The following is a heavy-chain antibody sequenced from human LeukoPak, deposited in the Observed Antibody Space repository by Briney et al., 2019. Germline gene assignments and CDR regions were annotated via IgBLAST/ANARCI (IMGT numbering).Heavy chain of an antibody. J-gene: IGHJ6*03. D-gene: IGHD1-26*01. CDR2: ISSSSSYI. Sequence: GGSLRPSCAASGFTFSSYSMNWVRQAPGKGLEWVSSISSSSSYIYYADSVKGRFTISRDNAKNSLYLQMNSLRAEDTAVYYCARIGSYSYYYYYMDVWGKGTTVTVSS. CDR1: GFTFSSYS. V-gene: IGHV3-21*01. CDR3: ARIGSYSYYYYYMDV.